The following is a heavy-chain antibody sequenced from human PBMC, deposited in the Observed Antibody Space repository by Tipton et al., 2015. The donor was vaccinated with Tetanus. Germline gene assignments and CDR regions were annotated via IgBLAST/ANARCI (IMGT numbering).Heavy chain of an antibody. J-gene: IGHJ5*02. Sequence: TFSSYAMSWVRQPPGQGLEWIGSVYYDASAYYNPSLKSRVTISIDTSKNQFSLKLRSVTAADTAVYYCTRHVVVAVPRWFDPWGQGTLVTVSS. CDR3: TRHVVVAVPRWFDP. CDR2: VYYDASA. CDR1: TFSSYA. D-gene: IGHD2-2*01. V-gene: IGHV4-39*01.